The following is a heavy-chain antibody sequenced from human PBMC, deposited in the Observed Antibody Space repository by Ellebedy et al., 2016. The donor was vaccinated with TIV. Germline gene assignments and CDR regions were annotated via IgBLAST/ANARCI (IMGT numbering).Heavy chain of an antibody. V-gene: IGHV3-30*18. J-gene: IGHJ6*02. D-gene: IGHD2-21*02. CDR1: GFTFSSYG. Sequence: GESLKISCADSGFTFSSYGMHWVRQAPGKGLEWVAFISYDGSNKEYVDSVKGRFTVSRDNSKNTLYLQMNSLRTEDTAVYYCAKGVTSRLYGMDVWGQGTTVTVS. CDR3: AKGVTSRLYGMDV. CDR2: ISYDGSNK.